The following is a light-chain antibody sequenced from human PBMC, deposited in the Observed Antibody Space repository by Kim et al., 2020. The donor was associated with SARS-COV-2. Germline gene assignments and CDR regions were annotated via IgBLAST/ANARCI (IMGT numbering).Light chain of an antibody. CDR2: DAS. Sequence: SLSPGESATLSCRASQSIKRLLAWYQQKPGQAPRLRIYDASNRAAGVPARFSGSGSGTDFTLTISSLETEDFAVYYCQQRSDWPKTFGQGTKLEIK. V-gene: IGKV3-11*01. CDR1: QSIKRL. J-gene: IGKJ2*01. CDR3: QQRSDWPKT.